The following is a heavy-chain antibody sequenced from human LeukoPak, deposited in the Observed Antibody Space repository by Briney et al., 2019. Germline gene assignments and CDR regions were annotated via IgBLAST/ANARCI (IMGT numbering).Heavy chain of an antibody. CDR2: ISTYNGNT. CDR1: GYTFNSYG. V-gene: IGHV1-18*01. J-gene: IGHJ6*03. Sequence: ASVKVSCKASGYTFNSYGISWVRQAPGQGLEWVGWISTYNGNTNYAQKFQGRVTMTTDTSTSTAYMELRSLRSDDTAVYYCARGRYCNSNSCYKVYYCYMDVWGKGTAVTVSS. D-gene: IGHD2-2*02. CDR3: ARGRYCNSNSCYKVYYCYMDV.